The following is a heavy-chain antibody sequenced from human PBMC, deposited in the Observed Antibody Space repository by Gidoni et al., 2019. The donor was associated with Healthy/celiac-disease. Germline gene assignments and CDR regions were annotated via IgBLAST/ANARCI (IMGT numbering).Heavy chain of an antibody. CDR2: INPSGGST. CDR1: GYTFPSYS. V-gene: IGHV1-46*01. Sequence: QVQLVQSGAEVKKPGASVKFSCKASGYTFPSYSMPWVRQAPGQGLEWMGIINPSGGSTSYAQKFQGRVTMTRDTSTSTVYMELSSLRSEDTAVYYCARDGIYCTNGVCRYYYYYMDVWGKGTTVTVSS. CDR3: ARDGIYCTNGVCRYYYYYMDV. J-gene: IGHJ6*03. D-gene: IGHD2-8*01.